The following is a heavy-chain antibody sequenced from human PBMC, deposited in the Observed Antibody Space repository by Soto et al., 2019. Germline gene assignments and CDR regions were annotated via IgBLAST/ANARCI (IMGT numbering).Heavy chain of an antibody. CDR1: GGTFSSYA. V-gene: IGHV1-69*13. CDR3: AKAIYDSSGRDAFDI. CDR2: IIPIFGTA. Sequence: ASVKVSCKASGGTFSSYAISWVRQAPGQGLEWMGGIIPIFGTANYAQKFQGRVTITADESTSTAYMELSSLRSEDTAVYYCAKAIYDSSGRDAFDIWGHGTMVTVSS. D-gene: IGHD3-22*01. J-gene: IGHJ3*02.